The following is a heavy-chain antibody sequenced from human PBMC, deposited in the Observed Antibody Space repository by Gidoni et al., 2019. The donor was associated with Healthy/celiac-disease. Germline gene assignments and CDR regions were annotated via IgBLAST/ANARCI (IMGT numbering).Heavy chain of an antibody. V-gene: IGHV3-23*01. Sequence: EVQLLESGGGLVQPGGSLRLSCAASGFTFSRYAMSWVRQATGKGLEWFSAIRGSGGSTYYADAVKGRFTISRDNSKNTLYLQMNSLRSEDTAVYYCALRYFEKVDVWGQGTTVTVSS. CDR1: GFTFSRYA. CDR3: ALRYFEKVDV. J-gene: IGHJ6*02. CDR2: IRGSGGST. D-gene: IGHD3-9*01.